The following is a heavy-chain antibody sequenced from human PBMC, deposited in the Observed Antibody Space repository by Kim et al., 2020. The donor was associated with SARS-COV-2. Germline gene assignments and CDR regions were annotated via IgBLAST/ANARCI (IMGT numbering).Heavy chain of an antibody. D-gene: IGHD2-15*01. V-gene: IGHV1-3*01. CDR2: VNAASGNT. CDR1: GFSFITYA. J-gene: IGHJ6*02. Sequence: ASVKVSCKASGFSFITYAIFWVRQAPGQGLEWMGWVNAASGNTKSSEKFRDRVTITRDTSASTAYMELSSLTPEDTAVYYCAREHDSLILYGLDIWGQGT. CDR3: AREHDSLILYGLDI.